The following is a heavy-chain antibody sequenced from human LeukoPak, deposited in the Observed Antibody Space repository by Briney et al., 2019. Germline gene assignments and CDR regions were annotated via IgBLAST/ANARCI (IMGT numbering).Heavy chain of an antibody. CDR1: GYTFTTYA. D-gene: IGHD3-3*01. CDR2: IGAYDGKT. J-gene: IGHJ5*02. CDR3: ARVRDFWSGHYNWFDP. V-gene: IGHV1-18*01. Sequence: AASVKVSCKASGYTFTTYAISWVRQAPGQGLEWMGWIGAYDGKTNYAQEFQGRVTVTTDTSTSTAYMGLRSLTSDDTAVYYCARVRDFWSGHYNWFDPGAREPWSPSPQ.